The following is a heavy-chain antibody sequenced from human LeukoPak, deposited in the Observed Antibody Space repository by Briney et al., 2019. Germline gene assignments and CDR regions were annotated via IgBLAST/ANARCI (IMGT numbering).Heavy chain of an antibody. V-gene: IGHV3-23*01. J-gene: IGHJ4*02. CDR3: AKGSYYDSSGSFYFDY. CDR1: GFTFSSYA. D-gene: IGHD3-22*01. Sequence: GGSLRLSCAASGFTFSSYAMSWVRQAPGKGLEWVPGISGSGDNTYYADSVKGRFTISRDNSKNTLYAQVNSLGTEDTAAYYCAKGSYYDSSGSFYFDYWGQGTLVTVSS. CDR2: ISGSGDNT.